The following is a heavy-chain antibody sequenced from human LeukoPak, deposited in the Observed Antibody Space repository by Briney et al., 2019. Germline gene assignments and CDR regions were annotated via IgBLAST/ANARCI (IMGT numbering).Heavy chain of an antibody. CDR3: AIRKGTRVDY. CDR2: IYHSGST. J-gene: IGHJ4*02. Sequence: SETLSLTCTVSGGSISSSSFYWGWIRQPPGKGLEWIGEIYHSGSTNYNPSLKSRVTISVDKSKNQFSLKLSSVTAADTAVYYCAIRKGTRVDYWGQGTLVTVSS. V-gene: IGHV4-39*07. D-gene: IGHD1-1*01. CDR1: GGSISSSSFY.